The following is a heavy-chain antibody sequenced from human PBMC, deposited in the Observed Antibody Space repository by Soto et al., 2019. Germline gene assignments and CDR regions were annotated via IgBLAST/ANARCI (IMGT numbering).Heavy chain of an antibody. J-gene: IGHJ6*02. CDR2: IYYSGST. Sequence: SETLSLTCTVSGGSISSGGYYWSWIRQHPGKGLEWIGYIYYSGSTYYNPSLKSRVTISVDTSKNQFSLKLSSVTAADTAVYYCARELGESYYYYGMDVWGQGTTVTV. CDR1: GGSISSGGYY. D-gene: IGHD3-10*01. CDR3: ARELGESYYYYGMDV. V-gene: IGHV4-31*03.